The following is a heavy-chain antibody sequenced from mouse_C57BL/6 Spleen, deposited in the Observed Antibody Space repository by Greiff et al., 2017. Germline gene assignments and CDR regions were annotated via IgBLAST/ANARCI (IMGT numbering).Heavy chain of an antibody. D-gene: IGHD4-1*02. Sequence: EVQLVESEGGLVQPGSSMKLSCTASGFTFSDYYMAWVRQVPEKGLEWVANINYDGSSTYYLDSLKSRFIISRDNAKNILYLQMSSLKSEDTATYYCARDNQLGRDYYAMDYWGQGTSVTVSS. CDR1: GFTFSDYY. CDR3: ARDNQLGRDYYAMDY. V-gene: IGHV5-16*01. J-gene: IGHJ4*01. CDR2: INYDGSST.